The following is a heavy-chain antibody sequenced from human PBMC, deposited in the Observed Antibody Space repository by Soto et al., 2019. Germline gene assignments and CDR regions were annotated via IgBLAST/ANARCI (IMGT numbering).Heavy chain of an antibody. J-gene: IGHJ3*02. Sequence: ASVKVSCKASGYTFTSYGISWVRQAPGQGLEWMGWISAYNGNTNYAQKLQGRVTMTTDTSTSTAYMELRSLRSDDTAVYYCARVWGRNIVVVTVIRFDALDIGGQGTMVTVSS. V-gene: IGHV1-18*01. CDR3: ARVWGRNIVVVTVIRFDALDI. CDR2: ISAYNGNT. D-gene: IGHD2-21*02. CDR1: GYTFTSYG.